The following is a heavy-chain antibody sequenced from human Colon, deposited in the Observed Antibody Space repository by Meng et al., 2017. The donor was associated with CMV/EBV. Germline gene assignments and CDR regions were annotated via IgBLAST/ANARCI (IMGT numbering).Heavy chain of an antibody. J-gene: IGHJ4*02. CDR3: ARVGRRMENDY. V-gene: IGHV1-2*02. Sequence: ASVKVSCKASGYTFTGYYINWVRQAPGQGLEWMGGVNPNNGGTKYAQRFQGRVTMIRDTSISTAYLELSRLTSDDTAMYYCARVGRRMENDYWGQGTLVTVSS. CDR1: GYTFTGYY. D-gene: IGHD1-1*01. CDR2: VNPNNGGT.